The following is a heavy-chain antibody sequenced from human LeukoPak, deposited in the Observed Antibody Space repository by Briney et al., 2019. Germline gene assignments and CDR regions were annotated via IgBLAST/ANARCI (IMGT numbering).Heavy chain of an antibody. J-gene: IGHJ6*03. CDR3: AKNGDRGAYCTGGTCYPYFYYYMDI. CDR1: GITFSSYG. CDR2: ISNTGGTR. D-gene: IGHD2-15*01. Sequence: GGTLRLSCAASGITFSSYGMSWVRQAPGKGLEWVSSISNTGGTRYYAHSVKSRFTISRDNSKNTLYLQMNSLRAEDTAIYYCAKNGDRGAYCTGGTCYPYFYYYMDIWGKGTTVTI. V-gene: IGHV3-23*01.